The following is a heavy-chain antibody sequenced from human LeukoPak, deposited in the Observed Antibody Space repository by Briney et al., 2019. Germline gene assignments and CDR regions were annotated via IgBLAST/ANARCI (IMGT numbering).Heavy chain of an antibody. V-gene: IGHV1-2*02. J-gene: IGHJ4*02. D-gene: IGHD4-17*01. CDR3: ASGYGDYWQHFDY. CDR2: INPNSGAT. Sequence: ASVKVSCKASGYSLTGYYLHWVRQAPGQGLEWMGWINPNSGATIYAQEFQGRVTMTWDTSVSTALMDLNTLTSGDTAVYCCASGYGDYWQHFDYWGQGTLVTVSS. CDR1: GYSLTGYY.